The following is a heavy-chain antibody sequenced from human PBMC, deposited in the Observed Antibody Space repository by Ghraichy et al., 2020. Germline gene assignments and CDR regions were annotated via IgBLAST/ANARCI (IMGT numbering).Heavy chain of an antibody. D-gene: IGHD3-22*01. Sequence: ETLSLTCAASGFTFSSYWMTWVRQAPGKGLEWVANIKQDGSERYYVDFVKGRFTISRDNAKNSLYLQINSLRAEDTAVYYCARGHSSGYSLYYAMDVWGQGTTVTVSS. V-gene: IGHV3-7*01. CDR2: IKQDGSER. CDR1: GFTFSSYW. J-gene: IGHJ6*02. CDR3: ARGHSSGYSLYYAMDV.